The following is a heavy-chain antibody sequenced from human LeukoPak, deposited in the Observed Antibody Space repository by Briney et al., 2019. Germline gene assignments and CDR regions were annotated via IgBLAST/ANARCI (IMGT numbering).Heavy chain of an antibody. J-gene: IGHJ4*02. D-gene: IGHD3-10*01. Sequence: PGGSLRLSCAASGFTFSSYSMNWVRQAPGKGLEWVSYISSSSSTIYYADSVKGRFTISRDNAKNSLYLQVNSLRAEDTAVYYCARRFAPGSGSHTPTSDYWGQGTLVTVSS. CDR2: ISSSSSTI. CDR1: GFTFSSYS. CDR3: ARRFAPGSGSHTPTSDY. V-gene: IGHV3-48*01.